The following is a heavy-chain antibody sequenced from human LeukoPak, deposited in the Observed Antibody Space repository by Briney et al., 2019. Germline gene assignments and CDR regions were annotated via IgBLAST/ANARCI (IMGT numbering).Heavy chain of an antibody. J-gene: IGHJ4*02. CDR2: ISGSGGST. Sequence: GGSLRLSCAASGFTFSSYAMSWVRQAPGKGLEWVSAISGSGGSTYYADSVKGRFTISRDNSKNTLYLQMNSLRAEDTAVYYCARGHSFYYDTSGYYLAYWGQGTLVTVSS. D-gene: IGHD3-22*01. CDR3: ARGHSFYYDTSGYYLAY. V-gene: IGHV3-23*01. CDR1: GFTFSSYA.